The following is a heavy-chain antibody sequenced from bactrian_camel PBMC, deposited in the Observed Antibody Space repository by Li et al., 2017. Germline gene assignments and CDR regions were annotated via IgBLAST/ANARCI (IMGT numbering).Heavy chain of an antibody. J-gene: IGHJ6*01. D-gene: IGHD6*01. CDR2: IDIHGNT. Sequence: HVQLVESGGGSVQAGGSLRLSCAASGITYSSYRMAWFRQAPGKEREGVAVIDIHGNTNYADSVKGRFTISQDNANNTVYLQMNSLKPEDTAMYYCAAGAGNCYAGRLLRPNAFGYKGQGTQVTVS. CDR3: AAGAGNCYAGRLLRPNAFGY. V-gene: IGHV3S53*01. CDR1: GITYSSYR.